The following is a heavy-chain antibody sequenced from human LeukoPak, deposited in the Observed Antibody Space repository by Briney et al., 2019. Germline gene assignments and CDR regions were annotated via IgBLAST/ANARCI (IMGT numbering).Heavy chain of an antibody. CDR2: MNPNSGNT. J-gene: IGHJ4*02. CDR3: ARDKDGTRFDY. V-gene: IGHV1-8*03. Sequence: GASVKVSCKASGYTFTSYDINWVRQATGQGLEWMGWMNPNSGNTGYAQKFQGRVTITRNTSISTAYMELSSLRSDDTAVYYCARDKDGTRFDYWGQGTLVTVSS. CDR1: GYTFTSYD.